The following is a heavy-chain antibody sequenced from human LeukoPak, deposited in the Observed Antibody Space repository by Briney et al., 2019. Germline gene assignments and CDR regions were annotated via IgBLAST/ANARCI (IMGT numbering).Heavy chain of an antibody. V-gene: IGHV3-30*03. D-gene: IGHD6-19*01. Sequence: GRSLRLSCAASGFTFSSYGMHWVRQAPGKGLEWVAVISYDGSNKCYADSVKGRFTISRDNSKNTLYLQMNSLRAEDTAVYYCAREGIAVAGPRFDPWGQGTLVTVSS. J-gene: IGHJ5*02. CDR2: ISYDGSNK. CDR3: AREGIAVAGPRFDP. CDR1: GFTFSSYG.